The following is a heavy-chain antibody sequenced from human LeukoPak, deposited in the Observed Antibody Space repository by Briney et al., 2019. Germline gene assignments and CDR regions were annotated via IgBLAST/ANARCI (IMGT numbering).Heavy chain of an antibody. CDR3: ARGVVAAAGRTFDF. Sequence: SETLSLTCTVSGGSISSSYYWGWIRQPPGKGLEWIGSIYYSGSTYYNPSLKSRVTISVDTSKNQFSLKLSSVTAADTAVYYCARGVVAAAGRTFDFWGQGTLVTVSS. D-gene: IGHD6-13*01. CDR2: IYYSGST. V-gene: IGHV4-39*07. CDR1: GGSISSSYY. J-gene: IGHJ4*02.